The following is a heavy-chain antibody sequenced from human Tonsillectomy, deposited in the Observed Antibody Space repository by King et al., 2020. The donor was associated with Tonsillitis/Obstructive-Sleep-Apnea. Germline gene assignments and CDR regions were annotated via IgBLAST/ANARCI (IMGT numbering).Heavy chain of an antibody. CDR3: AREIHYDKGGAFDI. CDR1: GFTFSSYG. CDR2: IWYDGSNK. D-gene: IGHD3-22*01. J-gene: IGHJ3*02. V-gene: IGHV3-33*01. Sequence: VQLVESGGGVVQPGRSLRLSCAASGFTFSSYGMHWVRQAPGKGLEWVAVIWYDGSNKYYADSVKGRFTISRDNSKNTLYLQMNSLRAEDTAVYYCAREIHYDKGGAFDIWGQGTMVTVSS.